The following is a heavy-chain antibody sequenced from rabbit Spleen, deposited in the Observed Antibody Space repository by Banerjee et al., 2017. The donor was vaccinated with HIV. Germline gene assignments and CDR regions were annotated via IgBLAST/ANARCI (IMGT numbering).Heavy chain of an antibody. V-gene: IGHV1S40*01. CDR1: GFTLSSTYW. D-gene: IGHD1-1*01. J-gene: IGHJ4*01. Sequence: QSLEESGGDLVKPGASLTLTCKASGFTLSSTYWICWVRQAPGKGLEWIACIDDGDGSTYYASWAKGRFSSSKTSSTTVTLQMTSLTAADTATYFCARDLVDVIGWNFNLWGPGTLVTVS. CDR2: IDDGDGST. CDR3: ARDLVDVIGWNFNL.